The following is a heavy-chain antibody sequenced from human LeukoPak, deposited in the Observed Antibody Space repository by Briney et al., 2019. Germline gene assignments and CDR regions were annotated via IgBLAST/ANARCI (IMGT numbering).Heavy chain of an antibody. CDR3: ARGNRGNYYYGMDV. Sequence: GGSLRLSCAASGFTFSSYGMHWVRQAPGKGLEWVAVIWYDGSNKYYADSVKGRFTISRDNSKKTLYLEMGSLRAEDMAVYYCARGNRGNYYYGMDVWGQGTTVTVSS. J-gene: IGHJ6*02. CDR2: IWYDGSNK. CDR1: GFTFSSYG. V-gene: IGHV3-33*01.